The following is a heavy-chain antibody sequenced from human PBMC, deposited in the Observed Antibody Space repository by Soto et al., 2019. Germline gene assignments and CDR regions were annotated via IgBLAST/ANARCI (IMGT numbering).Heavy chain of an antibody. CDR3: ASGRYDASGYFAY. CDR1: GERFTYVY. D-gene: IGHD3-22*01. J-gene: IGHJ4*02. Sequence: SVTVCCTESGERFTYVYLHWVRQDPGQALEWMGWITPFNGNTKYAQKFQDRVTFTGDTSLNTAYMELSSLRSDDTAMFYCASGRYDASGYFAYWVQGTLVTVSS. V-gene: IGHV1-45*02. CDR2: ITPFNGNT.